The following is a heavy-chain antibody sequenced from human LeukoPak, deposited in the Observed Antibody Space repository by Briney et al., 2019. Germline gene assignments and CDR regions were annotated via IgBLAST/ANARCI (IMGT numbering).Heavy chain of an antibody. V-gene: IGHV1-2*02. CDR3: ARVGAVVPAAALDY. D-gene: IGHD2-2*01. Sequence: ASVKVSCKASGYTFTGYYMHWVRQAPGQGLEWMGWLNPNSGGTNYAQKFQGRVTMTRDTSISTAYMELSRLRSDDTAVYYCARVGAVVPAAALDYWGQGTLVTVSS. J-gene: IGHJ4*02. CDR1: GYTFTGYY. CDR2: LNPNSGGT.